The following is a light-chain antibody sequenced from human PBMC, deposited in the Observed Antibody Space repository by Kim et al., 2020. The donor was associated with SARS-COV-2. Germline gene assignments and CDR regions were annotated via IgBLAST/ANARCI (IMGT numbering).Light chain of an antibody. CDR3: NPRDSSGNHYV. J-gene: IGLJ1*01. CDR2: GKN. V-gene: IGLV3-19*01. CDR1: SLRSYY. Sequence: SSELTQDPAVSVALGQTVRITCQGDSLRSYYASWYQQKPGQAPVLVIYGKNNRPSGIPDRFSCTSSGNTASLTLTGAPAEDEADYYCNPRDSSGNHYVFR.